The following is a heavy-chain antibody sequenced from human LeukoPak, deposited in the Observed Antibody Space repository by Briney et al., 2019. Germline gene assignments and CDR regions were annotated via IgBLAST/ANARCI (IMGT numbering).Heavy chain of an antibody. Sequence: GESLKTSCKASGFSFTNYWIGWVRQMPGKGLEWMGIIYPGDSDTRYSSSFQGQVTISADKSISTAYLQWSSLKASDTAIYYCATLSGSYLPRKFDYWGQGTLVTDSS. J-gene: IGHJ4*02. CDR2: IYPGDSDT. D-gene: IGHD1-26*01. CDR3: ATLSGSYLPRKFDY. CDR1: GFSFTNYW. V-gene: IGHV5-51*01.